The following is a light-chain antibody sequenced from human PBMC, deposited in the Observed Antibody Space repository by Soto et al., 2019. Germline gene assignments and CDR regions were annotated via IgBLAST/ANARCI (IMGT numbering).Light chain of an antibody. CDR1: QSVTSSY. CDR2: GAS. J-gene: IGKJ5*01. Sequence: EIVLTQSPGTLSLSPGERATLSCRASQSVTSSYLAWYQQKPGQAPRLLIYGASSRATGIPDRFSGSGSGTDFTLTINRLEPQDFAVYYCQQYGRSITFGQGTRLEI. V-gene: IGKV3-20*01. CDR3: QQYGRSIT.